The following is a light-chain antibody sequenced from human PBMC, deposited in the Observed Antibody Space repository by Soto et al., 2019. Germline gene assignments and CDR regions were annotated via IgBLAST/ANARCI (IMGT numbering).Light chain of an antibody. CDR1: SSDVGGYNY. CDR2: DVS. J-gene: IGLJ1*01. V-gene: IGLV2-14*01. Sequence: QSALTQPASLTGSPGQSITISCTGTSSDVGGYNYVSWYQQHPGKAPKLMIYDVSNRPSGVSNRFSGSKSGNTASLTISGLQAEDEADYYCSSYTSSSTRGVFGTGTKVTDL. CDR3: SSYTSSSTRGV.